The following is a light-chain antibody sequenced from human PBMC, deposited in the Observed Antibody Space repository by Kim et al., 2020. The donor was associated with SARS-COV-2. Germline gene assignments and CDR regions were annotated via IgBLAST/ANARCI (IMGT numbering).Light chain of an antibody. CDR3: HVWDSSTVV. CDR1: HIGSKN. CDR2: RDG. Sequence: VALEQTARVTCGGKHIGSKNVHWYQQKPGQAPVLVIYRDGNRPSGIPERFSGSNSGNTATLTISRAQAGDEADYYCHVWDSSTVVFGGGTQLTVL. J-gene: IGLJ3*02. V-gene: IGLV3-9*01.